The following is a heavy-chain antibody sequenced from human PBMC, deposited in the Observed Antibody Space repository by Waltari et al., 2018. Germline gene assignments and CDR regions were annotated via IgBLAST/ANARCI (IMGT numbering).Heavy chain of an antibody. V-gene: IGHV3-23*05. J-gene: IGHJ4*02. CDR1: GFPFSASA. CDR2: IHTGFNT. D-gene: IGHD6-19*01. CDR3: ATARGYGTGWYGKNDY. Sequence: EVQLLESGGGLVQPGGSLRLSCAASGFPFSASAMSWVRQAPGKGLEWVSAIHTGFNTYYADSVRGRFTISRDNSKNTQYLQMNGLRVEDTALYYCATARGYGTGWYGKNDYWGQGTLVTVSS.